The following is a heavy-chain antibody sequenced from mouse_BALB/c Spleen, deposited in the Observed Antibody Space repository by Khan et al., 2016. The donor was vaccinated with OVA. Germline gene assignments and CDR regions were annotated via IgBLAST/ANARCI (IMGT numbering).Heavy chain of an antibody. CDR1: GYSITSGYG. V-gene: IGHV3-2*02. Sequence: VQLKESGPGLVKPSQSLSLTCTVTGYSITSGYGWNWIRQFPGNKLEWLGYISYSGSTNYNPSLKSRISINRNTSKNQFFLQLNSVTTADIATYYCARTARIKYWGQGTTLTVSS. CDR3: ARTARIKY. D-gene: IGHD1-2*01. CDR2: ISYSGST. J-gene: IGHJ2*01.